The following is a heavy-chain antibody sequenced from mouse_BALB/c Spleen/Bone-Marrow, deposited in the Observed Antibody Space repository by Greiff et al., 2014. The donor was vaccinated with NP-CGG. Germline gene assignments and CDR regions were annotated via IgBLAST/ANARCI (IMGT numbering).Heavy chain of an antibody. CDR1: GYNFTSYW. CDR2: IYPGTNST. Sequence: LQESGAELVKPGTSVKMSCKASGYNFTSYWMHWVKQRPGQGLEWIGDIYPGTNSTNYNEKFKTKATLTVDTSSSTAYMQLSSPTSEDFAVFYCAREEDFFDFLGQGTTLTVPS. CDR3: AREEDFFDF. V-gene: IGHV1-55*01. J-gene: IGHJ2*01.